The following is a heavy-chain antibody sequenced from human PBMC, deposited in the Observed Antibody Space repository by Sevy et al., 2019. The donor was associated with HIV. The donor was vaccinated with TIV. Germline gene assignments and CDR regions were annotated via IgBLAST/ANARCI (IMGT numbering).Heavy chain of an antibody. CDR3: TRRVGSTSEIDY. CDR1: GFTFSSSA. V-gene: IGHV3-73*01. Sequence: GGSLRLSCAASGFTFSSSAMHWVRQAPGKGLEWVGRIRSKTNGYAKEYGGSVKGRFTISRDDSKNKAYLQMNSLKIEDTAVYYCTRRVGSTSEIDYWGQGTLVTVSS. J-gene: IGHJ4*02. D-gene: IGHD2-2*01. CDR2: IRSKTNGYAK.